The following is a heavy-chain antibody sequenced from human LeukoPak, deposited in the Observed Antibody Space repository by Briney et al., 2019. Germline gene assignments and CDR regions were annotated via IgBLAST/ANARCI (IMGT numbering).Heavy chain of an antibody. J-gene: IGHJ5*02. CDR2: IKQDGSEK. D-gene: IGHD6-13*01. V-gene: IGHV3-7*01. Sequence: GGSLRLSCAASGFTFSNYWMSWVRQAPGKGLEWVANIKQDGSEKSYVDSVTGRFTISRDNAKNSLYLQMNSLRAEDTAVYYCAREISSWYRTEGRFDPWGQGTLVTVSS. CDR3: AREISSWYRTEGRFDP. CDR1: GFTFSNYW.